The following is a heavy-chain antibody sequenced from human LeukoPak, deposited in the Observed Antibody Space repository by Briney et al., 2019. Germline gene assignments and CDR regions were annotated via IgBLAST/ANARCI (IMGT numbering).Heavy chain of an antibody. D-gene: IGHD3-22*01. CDR3: ARAKSLYYDSSQPTSFDP. Sequence: GASVKVSCKASGGTFSSYAISWVRQAPGQGLEWMGGIIPIFGTANYAQKFQGRVTITADESTSTAYMELSSLRSEDTAVYYCARAKSLYYDSSQPTSFDPWGQGTLVTVSS. J-gene: IGHJ5*02. CDR1: GGTFSSYA. CDR2: IIPIFGTA. V-gene: IGHV1-69*13.